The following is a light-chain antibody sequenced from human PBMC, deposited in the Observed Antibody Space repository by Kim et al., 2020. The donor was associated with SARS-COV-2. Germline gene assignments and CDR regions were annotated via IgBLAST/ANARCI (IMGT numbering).Light chain of an antibody. Sequence: DIQMTQSPSSLSASVGDEVTITCRASQGISNYLAWYQQKPGKAPKLLIYATSTLQSGVPSRFRGSRSGTDFTLIITILQPEDVATYYCQKYDSAPRTFGQGAKVDIK. J-gene: IGKJ1*01. CDR2: ATS. CDR3: QKYDSAPRT. V-gene: IGKV1-27*01. CDR1: QGISNY.